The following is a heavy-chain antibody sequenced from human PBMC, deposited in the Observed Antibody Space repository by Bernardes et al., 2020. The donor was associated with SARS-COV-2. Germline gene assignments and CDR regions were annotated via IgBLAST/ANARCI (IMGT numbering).Heavy chain of an antibody. J-gene: IGHJ3*02. CDR1: GFTFSSYS. V-gene: IGHV3-21*01. CDR2: ISSSSSYI. CDR3: ARVKDYYGSGSLAPAAFDI. D-gene: IGHD3-10*01. Sequence: GGSLRLSCAASGFTFSSYSMNWVRQAPGKGLEWVSSISSSSSYIYYADSVKGRFTISRDNAKNSLYLQMNSLRAEDTAVYYCARVKDYYGSGSLAPAAFDIWGQGTMVTVSS.